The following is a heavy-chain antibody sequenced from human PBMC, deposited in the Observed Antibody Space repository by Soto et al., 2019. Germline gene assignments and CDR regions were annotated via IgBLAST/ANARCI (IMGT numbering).Heavy chain of an antibody. D-gene: IGHD2-2*03. CDR1: GFTFSDFA. V-gene: IGHV3-23*01. Sequence: VQVLESGGGLVQPGGSLRLSCAATGFTFSDFAMSWVRQAPGKGLEWVSRIYGGGNGPHYADSVKGRVTISRDNSKNTLYLQMNGLRAEDTAVYYCGKMEGMDPWAYSFDYWGQGTLVTVSS. CDR3: GKMEGMDPWAYSFDY. CDR2: IYGGGNGP. J-gene: IGHJ4*02.